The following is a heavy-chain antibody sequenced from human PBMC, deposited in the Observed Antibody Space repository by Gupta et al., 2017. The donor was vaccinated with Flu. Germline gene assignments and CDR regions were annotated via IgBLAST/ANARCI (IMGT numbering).Heavy chain of an antibody. J-gene: IGHJ6*02. V-gene: IGHV1-69-2*01. CDR3: ARVEDRGYDGMDV. CDR1: FTDYY. CDR2: VDPEDGET. D-gene: IGHD3-10*01. Sequence: FTDYYIHWVQQAAGKVLAWMGLVDPEDGETKKGEKFQGRLNIAADTSLDTVNMGLKDLRTEDRAVYYCARVEDRGYDGMDVWGQGTTVTVSS.